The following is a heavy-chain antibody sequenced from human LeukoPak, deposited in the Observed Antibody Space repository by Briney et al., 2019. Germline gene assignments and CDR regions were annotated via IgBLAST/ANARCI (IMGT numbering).Heavy chain of an antibody. CDR3: ARHGALGSCSGGSCPFDY. CDR1: GFIFSTYS. J-gene: IGHJ4*02. CDR2: IRSDSTTR. Sequence: GRPLRLSCAASGFIFSTYSMTWVRQAAGEGLQWVSYIRSDSTTRYYADSVKGRFTISRDNAKNSLYLQMSGLRAEDTAVYYCARHGALGSCSGGSCPFDYWGQGTLLTVSS. V-gene: IGHV3-48*01. D-gene: IGHD2-15*01.